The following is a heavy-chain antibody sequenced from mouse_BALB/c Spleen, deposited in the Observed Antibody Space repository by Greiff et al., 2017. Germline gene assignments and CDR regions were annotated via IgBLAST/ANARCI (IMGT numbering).Heavy chain of an antibody. D-gene: IGHD1-1*01. J-gene: IGHJ3*01. CDR2: IWSGGST. CDR3: ARMGYYYGSSYVGWFAY. V-gene: IGHV2-2*02. CDR1: GFSLTSYG. Sequence: QVQLKQSGPGLVQPSQSLSITCTVSGFSLTSYGVHWVRQSPGKGLEWLGVIWSGGSTDYNAAFISRLSISKDNSKSQVFFKMNSLQANDTAIYYCARMGYYYGSSYVGWFAYWGQGTLVTVSA.